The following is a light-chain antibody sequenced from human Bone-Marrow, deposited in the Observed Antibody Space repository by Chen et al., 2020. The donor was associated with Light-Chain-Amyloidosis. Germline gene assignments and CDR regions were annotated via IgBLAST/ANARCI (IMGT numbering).Light chain of an antibody. CDR2: RDT. V-gene: IGLV3-25*03. Sequence: SYELTQPPSVSVSPGQTARITCSGDDLPTKYAYWYQQKPGQAPVLVIHRDTERPSGISERFSGSSSGTTATLTISGVQAEDEADYHCQSADSSGTYEVIFGGGTQLPVL. J-gene: IGLJ2*01. CDR1: DLPTKY. CDR3: QSADSSGTYEVI.